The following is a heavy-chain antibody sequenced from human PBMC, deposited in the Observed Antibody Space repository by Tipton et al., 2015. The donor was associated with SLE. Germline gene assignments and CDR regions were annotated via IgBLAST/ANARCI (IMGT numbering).Heavy chain of an antibody. CDR1: GFTFSMYW. CDR3: ATYVEGYFEN. Sequence: GSLRLSCAASGFTFSMYWMSWVRQGPGKGLDWVSLIYIDGRTYYADSVMGRFTISRDSSGNTLHLQMDSLRVDDTAVYYCATYVEGYFENWGQGTLVTVSS. D-gene: IGHD3-16*01. CDR2: IYIDGRT. J-gene: IGHJ4*02. V-gene: IGHV3-53*01.